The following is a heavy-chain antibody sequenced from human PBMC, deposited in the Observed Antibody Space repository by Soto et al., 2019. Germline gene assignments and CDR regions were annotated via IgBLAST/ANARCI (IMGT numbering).Heavy chain of an antibody. D-gene: IGHD3-16*02. Sequence: PSETLSLTCTVSGGSISSGDYYWSWIRQPPGKGLEWIGYIYYSGSTYYNPSLKSRVTISVDTSKNQFSLKLSSVTAADTAVYYCARLMITFGGVIVKTFDYWGQGTLVTVSS. J-gene: IGHJ4*02. V-gene: IGHV4-30-4*01. CDR2: IYYSGST. CDR1: GGSISSGDYY. CDR3: ARLMITFGGVIVKTFDY.